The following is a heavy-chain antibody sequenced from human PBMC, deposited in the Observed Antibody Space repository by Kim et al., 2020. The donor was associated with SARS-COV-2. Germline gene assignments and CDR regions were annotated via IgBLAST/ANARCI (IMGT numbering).Heavy chain of an antibody. J-gene: IGHJ6*02. CDR1: GFTFTSSA. CDR2: IVVGSGNT. D-gene: IGHD4-17*01. V-gene: IGHV1-58*02. Sequence: SVKVSCKASGFTFTSSAMQWVRQARGQRLEWIGWIVVGSGNTNYAQKFQERVTITRDMSTSTAYMELSSLRSEDTAVYYCAADRPLPTVTTPLYYYYYGMDVWGQGTTVTVSS. CDR3: AADRPLPTVTTPLYYYYYGMDV.